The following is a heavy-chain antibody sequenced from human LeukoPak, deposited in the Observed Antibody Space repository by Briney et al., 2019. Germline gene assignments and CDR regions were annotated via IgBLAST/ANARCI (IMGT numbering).Heavy chain of an antibody. V-gene: IGHV1-2*02. CDR1: GYTFTGYY. CDR3: AREPHYYGSGSGDY. Sequence: ASVKVSCKASGYTFTGYYMHWVRQAPGQGLEWMGWINPNSGGTNYAQKFQGRVTMTRDTSISTAYMELNRLRSDDTAVYYCAREPHYYGSGSGDYWGQGTLVTVSS. D-gene: IGHD3-10*01. J-gene: IGHJ4*02. CDR2: INPNSGGT.